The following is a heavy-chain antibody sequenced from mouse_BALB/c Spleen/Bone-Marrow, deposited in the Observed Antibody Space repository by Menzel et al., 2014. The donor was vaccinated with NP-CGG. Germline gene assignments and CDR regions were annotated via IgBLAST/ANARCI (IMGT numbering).Heavy chain of an antibody. D-gene: IGHD2-4*01. V-gene: IGHV5-6-4*01. Sequence: EVKLMESGGGLVKPGGSLKLSCAASGFTFSSYTMSWVRQTPEKRLEWVATISSGGSYTYYPDSVKGRFTISRDNAKNTLYLQMSSLKSEDKAMYYCTRDDYDGGFGYWGQGTLVTVSA. CDR3: TRDDYDGGFGY. CDR1: GFTFSSYT. CDR2: ISSGGSYT. J-gene: IGHJ3*02.